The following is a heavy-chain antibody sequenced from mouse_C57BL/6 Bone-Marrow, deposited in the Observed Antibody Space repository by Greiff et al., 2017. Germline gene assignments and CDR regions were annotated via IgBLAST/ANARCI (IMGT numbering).Heavy chain of an antibody. V-gene: IGHV1-15*01. J-gene: IGHJ2*01. CDR1: GYTFTDYE. CDR2: IDPETGGT. CDR3: TGFDYYGRFDD. D-gene: IGHD1-1*01. Sequence: QVQLQQSGAELVRPGASVTLSCTASGYTFTDYEMHWVKQTPVHGLEWIGAIDPETGGTAYSQKFKGKAILTADKSSSTAYMELRSLTSEDSAVYYCTGFDYYGRFDDWGQGTTLTVSS.